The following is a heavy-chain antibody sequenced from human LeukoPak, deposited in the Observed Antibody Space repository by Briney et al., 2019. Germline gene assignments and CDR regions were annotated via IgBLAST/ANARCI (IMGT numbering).Heavy chain of an antibody. D-gene: IGHD3-16*02. CDR3: ARDKGSFGGVIAFDY. CDR2: ISSSSSYI. CDR1: GFTFSSYS. V-gene: IGHV3-21*01. J-gene: IGHJ4*02. Sequence: GGSLRLSCAASGFTFSSYSMNWVRQAPGKGLEWVSSISSSSSYIYYADSVKGRFTISRDSAKNSLYLQMNSLRAEDTAVYYCARDKGSFGGVIAFDYWGQGTLVTVSS.